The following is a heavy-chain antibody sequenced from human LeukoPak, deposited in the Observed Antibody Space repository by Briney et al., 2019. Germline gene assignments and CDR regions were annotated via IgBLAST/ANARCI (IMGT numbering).Heavy chain of an antibody. CDR3: ARVDTAMVTDFYYYYGMDV. CDR2: ISAYNGNT. Sequence: ASVKVSCKASGYTFTSYGISWVRQAPGQGLEWMGWISAYNGNTNYAQKLQGRVTMTTDTSTSTAYMELRSLRSDDTAVYYCARVDTAMVTDFYYYYGMDVWGQGTTVTASS. V-gene: IGHV1-18*01. J-gene: IGHJ6*02. D-gene: IGHD5-18*01. CDR1: GYTFTSYG.